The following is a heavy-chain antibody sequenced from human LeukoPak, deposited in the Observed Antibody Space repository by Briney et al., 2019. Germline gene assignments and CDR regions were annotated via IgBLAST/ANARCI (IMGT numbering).Heavy chain of an antibody. Sequence: GGSLRLSCVASGFTFSSYGMHWVRQAPGKGLEWVAVIWSDGGNKYYADSVKGRFTISRDNSKNTLYLQMNSLRAEDTAVYYCARVEPDSSGLEIDYWGQGTLVTVSS. V-gene: IGHV3-33*01. J-gene: IGHJ4*02. CDR2: IWSDGGNK. CDR3: ARVEPDSSGLEIDY. CDR1: GFTFSSYG. D-gene: IGHD3-22*01.